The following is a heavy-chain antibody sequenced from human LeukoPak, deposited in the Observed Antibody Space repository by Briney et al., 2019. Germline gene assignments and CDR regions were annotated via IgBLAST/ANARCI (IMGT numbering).Heavy chain of an antibody. CDR2: ISYDGSNK. V-gene: IGHV3-30*04. J-gene: IGHJ4*02. Sequence: GRSLRLSCAASGFTFSSYAMHWVRQAPGKGLEWVAVISYDGSNKYYAGSVKGRFTISRDNSKNTLYLQMNSLRAEDTAVYYCASILGLQGTAAGTVSDYWGQGTLVTVSS. D-gene: IGHD6-13*01. CDR1: GFTFSSYA. CDR3: ASILGLQGTAAGTVSDY.